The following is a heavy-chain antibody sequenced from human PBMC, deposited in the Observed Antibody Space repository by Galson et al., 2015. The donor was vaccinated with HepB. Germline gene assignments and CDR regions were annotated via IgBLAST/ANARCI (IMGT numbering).Heavy chain of an antibody. V-gene: IGHV2-5*02. J-gene: IGHJ3*02. Sequence: PALVKPTQTLTLTCTFSGFSLSTSGVGVGWIRQPPGKALEWLALIYWDDDKRYSPSLKSRLTITKDTSKNQVVLTMTNMDPVDTATYYCAHNSLVGASDAFDIWGQGTMVTVSS. CDR2: IYWDDDK. CDR3: AHNSLVGASDAFDI. D-gene: IGHD1-26*01. CDR1: GFSLSTSGVG.